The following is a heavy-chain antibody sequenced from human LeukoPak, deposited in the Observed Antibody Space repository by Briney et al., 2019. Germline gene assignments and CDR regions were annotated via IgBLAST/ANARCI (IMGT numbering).Heavy chain of an antibody. V-gene: IGHV3-15*01. CDR1: GFTFSNAW. CDR3: TTDLSGDYYYYMDV. J-gene: IGHJ6*03. D-gene: IGHD3-3*01. Sequence: GGSLRLSCAASGFTFSNAWMSWVRQAPGKGLEWDGRIKSKTDGGTTDYAAPVKGRFTISRDDSKNTLYLQMNSLKTEDTAVYYCTTDLSGDYYYYMDVWGKGTTVTVSS. CDR2: IKSKTDGGTT.